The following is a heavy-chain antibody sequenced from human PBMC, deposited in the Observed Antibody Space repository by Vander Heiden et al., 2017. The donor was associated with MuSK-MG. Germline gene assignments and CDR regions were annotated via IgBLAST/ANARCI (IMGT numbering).Heavy chain of an antibody. Sequence: QVQLEESGAGVVQPGGSLRLSCAASGFTFTTYTMHWVRQAPGKGLEWVALISYDGTDKYYADSVKGRFTISRDNSKNSLNLQIHTLKAEDTAVYYCARGAYASWHLDLWGRGTQVTVSS. CDR1: GFTFTTYT. D-gene: IGHD3-22*01. J-gene: IGHJ2*01. CDR2: ISYDGTDK. CDR3: ARGAYASWHLDL. V-gene: IGHV3-30*04.